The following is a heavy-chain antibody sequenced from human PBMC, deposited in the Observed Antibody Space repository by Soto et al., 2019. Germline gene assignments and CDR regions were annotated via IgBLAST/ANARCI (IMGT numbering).Heavy chain of an antibody. D-gene: IGHD2-21*02. Sequence: QVQLVQSGAEVKKPGASVKVSCKASGYTFTSYGISWVRQAPGQGLEWMGWISAYNGNTNYAQKLQGRVTMTTDTSTSSAYMELRSLRSDDTAVYYCARDFRNGGNSGYYYYGMDVWGQGTTVTVSS. J-gene: IGHJ6*02. CDR3: ARDFRNGGNSGYYYYGMDV. CDR1: GYTFTSYG. V-gene: IGHV1-18*01. CDR2: ISAYNGNT.